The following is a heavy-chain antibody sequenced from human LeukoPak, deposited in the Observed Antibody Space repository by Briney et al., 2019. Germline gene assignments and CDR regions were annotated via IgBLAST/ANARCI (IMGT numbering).Heavy chain of an antibody. Sequence: SQTLSLTCTVSGGSISSGGYYWSWTRQHPGKGLEWIGYIYYSGSTYYNPSLKSRVTISVDTSKNQFSLKLSSVTAADTAVYYCARSLPLLLWFGDSRGNAFDIWGQGTMVTVSS. CDR2: IYYSGST. J-gene: IGHJ3*02. CDR3: ARSLPLLLWFGDSRGNAFDI. CDR1: GGSISSGGYY. D-gene: IGHD3-10*01. V-gene: IGHV4-31*03.